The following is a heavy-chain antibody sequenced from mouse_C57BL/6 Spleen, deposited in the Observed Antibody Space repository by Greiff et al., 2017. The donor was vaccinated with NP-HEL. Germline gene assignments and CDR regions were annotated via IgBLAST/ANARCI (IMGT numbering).Heavy chain of an antibody. CDR1: GYSFTSYY. D-gene: IGHD2-3*01. J-gene: IGHJ2*01. V-gene: IGHV1-66*01. Sequence: VQLQQSGPELVKPGASVKISCKASGYSFTSYYIHWVKQRPGQGLEWIGWIYPGSGNTKYNEKFKGKATLTADTSSSTAYMQLSSLTSEDSAVYYCARGGWLLPDYWGQGTTLTVSS. CDR2: IYPGSGNT. CDR3: ARGGWLLPDY.